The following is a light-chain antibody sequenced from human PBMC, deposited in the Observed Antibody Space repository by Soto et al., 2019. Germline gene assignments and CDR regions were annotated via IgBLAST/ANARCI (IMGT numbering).Light chain of an antibody. CDR2: GSG. Sequence: QSLLTQPPSVSGAPGQRVTISCAGSSSNIGASCDVHWYQQLPGTAPKVVIYGSGNRPSGVPDRFSGSKSGTSASLAIAGLQAEDEADYYCQSYDSSMSGYVFGTGTKVTVL. CDR3: QSYDSSMSGYV. J-gene: IGLJ1*01. V-gene: IGLV1-40*01. CDR1: SSNIGASCD.